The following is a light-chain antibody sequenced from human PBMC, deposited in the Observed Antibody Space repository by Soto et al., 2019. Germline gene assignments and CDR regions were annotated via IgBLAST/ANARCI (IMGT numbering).Light chain of an antibody. Sequence: QSVLTQPPSASGTPGQRVTISCSGSSSNVGSNTVNWYQQLPGTAPKLLIYSNNKRPSGVPDRFSGSKSGTSASLAISWLQSEDEADYYCAAWDDSLNGHVVFGGGTKLTVL. CDR3: AAWDDSLNGHVV. CDR2: SNN. J-gene: IGLJ2*01. V-gene: IGLV1-44*01. CDR1: SSNVGSNT.